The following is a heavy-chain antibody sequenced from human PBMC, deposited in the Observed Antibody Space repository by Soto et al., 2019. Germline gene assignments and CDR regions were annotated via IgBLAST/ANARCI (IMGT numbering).Heavy chain of an antibody. D-gene: IGHD6-19*01. CDR2: IYSGGST. J-gene: IGHJ6*02. CDR1: GFTVSSNY. V-gene: IGHV3-53*04. CDR3: ARENTGYSSGWNRGAYYYYDYGMDV. Sequence: EVQLVESGGGLVQPGGSLRLSCAASGFTVSSNYMSWVRQAPGKGLEWVSVIYSGGSTYYADSVKGRFTISRHNSKNTMYVQMNSLRAEDTAVYYCARENTGYSSGWNRGAYYYYDYGMDVWGQGTTVTVSS.